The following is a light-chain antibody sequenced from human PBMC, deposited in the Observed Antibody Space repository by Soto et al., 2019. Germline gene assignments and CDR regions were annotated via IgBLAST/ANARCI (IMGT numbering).Light chain of an antibody. J-gene: IGKJ2*01. CDR1: QDVANF. CDR3: QQSITFPYT. V-gene: IGKV1-39*01. CDR2: AAS. Sequence: DIQMTQSPSSLSASVGDRVTITCRASQDVANFLNWYQQKPGRAPKILIYAASNLQRGVPSRFSGSGSGTEFTLTISSLEREDFASYYCQQSITFPYTVGQGTKLEI.